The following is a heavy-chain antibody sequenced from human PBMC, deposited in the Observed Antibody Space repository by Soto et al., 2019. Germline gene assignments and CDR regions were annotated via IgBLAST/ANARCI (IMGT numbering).Heavy chain of an antibody. V-gene: IGHV1-69*06. CDR1: GGTFSSYA. CDR2: IIPIFGTA. CDR3: ARGDYYDSSGYYYSAGKNDY. Sequence: SVKVSCKASGGTFSSYAISWVRQAPGQGLEWMGGIIPIFGTANYAQKFQGRVTITADKSTSTAYMELSSLRSEDTAVYYCARGDYYDSSGYYYSAGKNDYWGQGTLVTVSS. D-gene: IGHD3-22*01. J-gene: IGHJ4*02.